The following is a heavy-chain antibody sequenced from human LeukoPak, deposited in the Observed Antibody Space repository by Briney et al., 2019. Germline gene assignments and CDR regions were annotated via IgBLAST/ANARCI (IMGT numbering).Heavy chain of an antibody. V-gene: IGHV4-31*03. D-gene: IGHD1-7*01. CDR2: IYYSGST. CDR3: ARLQNYGSFDY. J-gene: IGHJ4*02. Sequence: PSQTLALTCTVSGGSISSGGYYWSWIRQHPGKGLEWIGYIYYSGSTYYNPSLKSRVTISVDTSKNQFSLKLSSATAADTAVYYCARLQNYGSFDYWGQGTLVTVSS. CDR1: GGSISSGGYY.